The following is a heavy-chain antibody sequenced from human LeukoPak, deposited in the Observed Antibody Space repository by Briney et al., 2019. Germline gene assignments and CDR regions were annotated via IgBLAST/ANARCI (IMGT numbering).Heavy chain of an antibody. CDR2: ISYDGSNK. J-gene: IGHJ4*02. Sequence: GGSLRLSCAASGFTFSSYAMHWVRQAPGKGLGWVAVISYDGSNKYYADSVKGRFTISRDNSKNTLYLQMNSLRAEDTAVYYCAKTMHGSGWLPPDYWGQGTLVTVSS. CDR1: GFTFSSYA. D-gene: IGHD6-19*01. V-gene: IGHV3-30-3*02. CDR3: AKTMHGSGWLPPDY.